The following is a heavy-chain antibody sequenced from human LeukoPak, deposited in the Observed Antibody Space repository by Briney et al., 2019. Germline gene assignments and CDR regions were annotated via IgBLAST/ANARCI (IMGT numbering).Heavy chain of an antibody. J-gene: IGHJ4*02. CDR1: GYSITSGFD. D-gene: IGHD1-26*01. CDR3: ARARSGKWGFDY. CDR2: MHFSGAT. Sequence: SETLSLTCSVSGYSITSGFDWGWIRQPPGKGLEWIASMHFSGATYYNPSLKSRVTISVDTSKNQFSLKLNSVTAADTAVYYCARARSGKWGFDYWGQGTLVTVSS. V-gene: IGHV4-38-2*02.